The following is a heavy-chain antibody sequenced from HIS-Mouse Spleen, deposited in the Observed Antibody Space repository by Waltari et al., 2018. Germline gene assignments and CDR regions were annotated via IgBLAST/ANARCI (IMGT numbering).Heavy chain of an antibody. CDR3: AREIPYSSSWYDWYFDL. J-gene: IGHJ2*01. CDR2: IYYSGST. CDR1: VGSLSSSSYH. Sequence: QLQLQESGPGLVKPSETLSLTCTVSVGSLSSSSYHWGWIRQPPGKGLEWIGSIYYSGSTYYNPSLKSRVTISVDTSKNQFSLKLSSVTAADTAVYYCAREIPYSSSWYDWYFDLWGRGTLVTVSS. V-gene: IGHV4-39*07. D-gene: IGHD6-13*01.